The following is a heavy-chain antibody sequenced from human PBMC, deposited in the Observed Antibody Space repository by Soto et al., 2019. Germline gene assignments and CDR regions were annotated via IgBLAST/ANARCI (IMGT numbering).Heavy chain of an antibody. J-gene: IGHJ6*02. Sequence: EVQLVESGGGLVLPGGSLRLSCAASGFTFSRYWKHWVRQAPGKGLVWVSRISSYGSDTHYADSVKGRFTISRDNAKNTLYLQMNSLRADDTAVYYCASNYAYAEGYYWYGIDVWGQGTTVTVSS. CDR3: ASNYAYAEGYYWYGIDV. CDR2: ISSYGSDT. V-gene: IGHV3-74*01. D-gene: IGHD3-16*01. CDR1: GFTFSRYW.